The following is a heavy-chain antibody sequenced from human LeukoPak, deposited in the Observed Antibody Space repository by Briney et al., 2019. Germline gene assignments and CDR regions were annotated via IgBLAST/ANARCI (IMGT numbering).Heavy chain of an antibody. V-gene: IGHV1-2*02. CDR1: GYIFNDYY. J-gene: IGHJ4*02. Sequence: ASVKVSCKASGYIFNDYYMHWVRQAPGQGLEWMGWINPNSGFTNYAQKFQGRVSMTRDMSISTAYMELSSLRSDDTAVYYCARDKSTTVRFLQYYWGREPWSPSPQ. CDR2: INPNSGFT. CDR3: ARDKSTTVRFLQYY. D-gene: IGHD3-3*01.